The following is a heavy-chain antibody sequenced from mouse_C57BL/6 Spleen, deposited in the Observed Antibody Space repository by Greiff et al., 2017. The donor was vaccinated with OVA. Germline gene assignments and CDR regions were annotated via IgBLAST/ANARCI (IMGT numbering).Heavy chain of an antibody. V-gene: IGHV1-76*01. CDR3: ARWTDY. CDR2: IYPGSGNT. Sequence: VQLQQSGAELVRPGASVKLSCKASGYTFTDYYINWVKQRPGQGLEWIARIYPGSGNTYYNEKFKGKATLTAEKSSSTAYMQLSSLTSEDSAVYFCARWTDYWGQGTTLTVSS. CDR1: GYTFTDYY. J-gene: IGHJ2*01.